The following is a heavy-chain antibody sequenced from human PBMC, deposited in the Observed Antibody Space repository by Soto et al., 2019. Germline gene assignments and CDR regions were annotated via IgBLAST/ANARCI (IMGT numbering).Heavy chain of an antibody. Sequence: EVQLLESGGGLVQPGGSLRLSCAASGFTVSSYAMSWVRQAPGKGLEWVSAISGSGSTYSADSVKGRFTISRDSSKNTVSLEMNSLRAEDTAVYYCAKALRFTFTTGYYMDAWGRGTTVTVSS. V-gene: IGHV3-23*01. D-gene: IGHD3-16*01. CDR2: ISGSGST. CDR1: GFTVSSYA. CDR3: AKALRFTFTTGYYMDA. J-gene: IGHJ6*03.